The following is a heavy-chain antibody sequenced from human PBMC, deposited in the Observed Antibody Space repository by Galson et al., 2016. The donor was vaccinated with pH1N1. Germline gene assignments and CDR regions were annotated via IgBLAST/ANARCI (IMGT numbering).Heavy chain of an antibody. CDR3: ARQNDYGDYRGDAFDI. CDR2: IYLGGSLI. V-gene: IGHV5-51*01. J-gene: IGHJ3*02. D-gene: IGHD4-17*01. Sequence: QSGAEVKKPGESLKISCKGSGYRFSSSWIGWVRQMPGKGLEWMGIIYLGGSLIRYRPSFQGHVTISADKSVNIFYLEGGSLKASDTAMYYCARQNDYGDYRGDAFDIWGQGTMVTVSS. CDR1: GYRFSSSW.